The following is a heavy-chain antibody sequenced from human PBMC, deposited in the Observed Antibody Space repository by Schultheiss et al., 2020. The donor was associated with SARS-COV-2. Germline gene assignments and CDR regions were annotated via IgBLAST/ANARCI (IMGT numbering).Heavy chain of an antibody. J-gene: IGHJ6*02. CDR2: IYPGDSDT. CDR1: GYSFTSYW. Sequence: GGSLRLSCKGSGYSFTSYWIGWVRQMPGKGLEWMGIIYPGDSDTRYSPSFQGHVTISADKSISTAYLQWSSLKASDTAMYYCARRGGACSSTSCYGKYYYYGMDVWGQGTLVTVSS. V-gene: IGHV5-51*01. D-gene: IGHD2-2*01. CDR3: ARRGGACSSTSCYGKYYYYGMDV.